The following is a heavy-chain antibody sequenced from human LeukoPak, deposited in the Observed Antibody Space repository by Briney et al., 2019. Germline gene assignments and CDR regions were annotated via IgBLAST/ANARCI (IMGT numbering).Heavy chain of an antibody. D-gene: IGHD1-1*01. CDR3: AKGFSAGTMDY. Sequence: GGSLRLSCAASAFIFKNYAMHWVRQPPGKGLEWVAVISYHGSNQYYIDSVKGRFTISRDNSKDTVYLQMKSLRPDDTAVYYCAKGFSAGTMDYWGQGTLVTVSS. J-gene: IGHJ4*02. CDR2: ISYHGSNQ. CDR1: AFIFKNYA. V-gene: IGHV3-30*18.